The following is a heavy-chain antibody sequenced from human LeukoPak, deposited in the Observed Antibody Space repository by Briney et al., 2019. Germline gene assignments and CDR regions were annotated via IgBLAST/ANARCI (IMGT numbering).Heavy chain of an antibody. D-gene: IGHD2-15*01. J-gene: IGHJ4*02. Sequence: GGSLRLSCAASGFTVRSNYLSWVRQAPGKGLEWVSVIYSDGNTHYADSVKGGFTISRDSSKNTLYLQMNSLRAEDTAVYYCARDGYCSGGSCPLDWGQGTLVTVSA. CDR2: IYSDGNT. CDR3: ARDGYCSGGSCPLD. CDR1: GFTVRSNY. V-gene: IGHV3-66*01.